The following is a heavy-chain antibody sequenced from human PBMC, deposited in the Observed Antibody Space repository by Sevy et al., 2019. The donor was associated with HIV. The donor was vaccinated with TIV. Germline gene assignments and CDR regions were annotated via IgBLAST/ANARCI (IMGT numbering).Heavy chain of an antibody. D-gene: IGHD3-10*01. CDR3: ARVPTYHYGSATYFDY. V-gene: IGHV1-18*01. CDR1: GYIFTNSG. CDR2: IGVYNGNL. Sequence: ASVKVSCKTSGYIFTNSGITWVRQAPRQGLEWMGWIGVYNGNLKYAQKFQGRVTMTTDTSTSTAYMELTSLRSDDTGVYYCARVPTYHYGSATYFDYWGQGTLVTVSS. J-gene: IGHJ4*02.